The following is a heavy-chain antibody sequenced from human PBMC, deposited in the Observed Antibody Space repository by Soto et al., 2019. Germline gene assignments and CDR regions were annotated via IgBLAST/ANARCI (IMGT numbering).Heavy chain of an antibody. CDR2: IYYSGST. D-gene: IGHD1-26*01. CDR3: ARTAPGGSYYLNWFDP. V-gene: IGHV4-31*03. CDR1: GGSISSGGYY. J-gene: IGHJ5*02. Sequence: QVQLQESGPGLVKPSQTLSLTCTVSGGSISSGGYYWSWIRQHPGKGLEWIGYIYYSGSTYYNPSLKGRVTISXXTXKXXFSLKLSSVTAADTAVYYCARTAPGGSYYLNWFDPWGQGTLVTVSS.